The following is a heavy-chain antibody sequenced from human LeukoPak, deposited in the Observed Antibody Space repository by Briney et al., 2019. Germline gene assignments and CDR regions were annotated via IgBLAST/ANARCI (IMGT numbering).Heavy chain of an antibody. CDR3: ARDRGGSGWYIDY. Sequence: ASVKVSCKASGGTFSSYAISWVRQAPGQGLEWMGIINPSGGSTSYAQKFQGRVTMTRDTSTTTVYMELSTLTSEDTAVYYCARDRGGSGWYIDYWGQGTLVTVSS. V-gene: IGHV1-46*01. D-gene: IGHD6-19*01. CDR1: GGTFSSYA. CDR2: INPSGGST. J-gene: IGHJ4*02.